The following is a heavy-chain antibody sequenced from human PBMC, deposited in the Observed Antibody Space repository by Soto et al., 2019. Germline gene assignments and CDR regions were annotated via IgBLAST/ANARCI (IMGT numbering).Heavy chain of an antibody. CDR2: IYYSGST. V-gene: IGHV4-59*01. CDR1: GGSISSYY. D-gene: IGHD5-12*01. CDR3: ATERRDGSKHFLDY. J-gene: IGHJ4*02. Sequence: QVQLQESGPGLVKPSETLSLMCTVSGGSISSYYWSWIRQPPGKGLEWIEYIYYSGSTNYNPSLKRRVSISVDTSTNPFFLKLSSVTAADTGVHFCATERRDGSKHFLDYWGQGTLVTVSS.